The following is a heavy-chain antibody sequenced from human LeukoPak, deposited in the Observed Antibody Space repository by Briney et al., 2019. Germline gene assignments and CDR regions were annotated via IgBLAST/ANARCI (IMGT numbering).Heavy chain of an antibody. CDR3: ARRVGSGSYIWFDP. Sequence: GGSLEFSCKGSGYSFTNYWIGGVRQLPGKGLEWMGIIYPADSDTIYSPSFHGQVTISADKSSSTAYLQWSSLKASDSAMYYCARRVGSGSYIWFDPWGQGTLVTVSS. J-gene: IGHJ5*02. CDR1: GYSFTNYW. D-gene: IGHD3-3*01. CDR2: IYPADSDT. V-gene: IGHV5-51*01.